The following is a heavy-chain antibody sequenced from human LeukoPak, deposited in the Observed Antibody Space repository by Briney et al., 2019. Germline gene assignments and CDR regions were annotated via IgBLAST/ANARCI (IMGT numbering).Heavy chain of an antibody. CDR2: IKSKTDGGTT. Sequence: KAGGSLRLSCAASGFNFYYDWMSWVRQAPGKGLEWDGRIKSKTDGGTTEYAAPVKGRFTISRDDSRNTLYLQMSSLKTEDTAVYYCVRDQYCASSSCPGAFDLWGQGTVVTVSS. J-gene: IGHJ3*01. D-gene: IGHD2-2*01. V-gene: IGHV3-15*01. CDR1: GFNFYYDW. CDR3: VRDQYCASSSCPGAFDL.